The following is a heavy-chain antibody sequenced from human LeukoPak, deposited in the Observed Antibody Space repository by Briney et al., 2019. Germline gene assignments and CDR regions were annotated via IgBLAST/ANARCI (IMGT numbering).Heavy chain of an antibody. V-gene: IGHV3-33*01. Sequence: GGSLRLSCAASGFTFSTYGMHWVRQAPGKGLEWVAIIWFDGSNKYYADPVKGRFTISRDNSKNTLYLQMDSLRVEDTAVYYCAREKSHYNDYWGQGTLVTVSS. CDR1: GFTFSTYG. CDR3: AREKSHYNDY. J-gene: IGHJ4*02. CDR2: IWFDGSNK.